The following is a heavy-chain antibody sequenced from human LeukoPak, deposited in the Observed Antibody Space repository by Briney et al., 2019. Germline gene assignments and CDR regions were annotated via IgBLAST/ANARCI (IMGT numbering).Heavy chain of an antibody. CDR2: INPNSGGT. V-gene: IGHV1-2*06. J-gene: IGHJ3*02. CDR1: GYTFTGYY. D-gene: IGHD2-15*01. Sequence: GASVKVSCKASGYTFTGYYMHWVRQAPGQGLEWMGRINPNSGGTNYAQKFPGRVTMTRDTSISTAYLELSRLRSDDTAVYYCATPLGVVAATPGAFDIWGQGTMVTVSS. CDR3: ATPLGVVAATPGAFDI.